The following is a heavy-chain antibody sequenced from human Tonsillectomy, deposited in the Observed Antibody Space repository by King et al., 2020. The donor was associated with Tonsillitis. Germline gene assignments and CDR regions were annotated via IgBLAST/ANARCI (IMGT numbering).Heavy chain of an antibody. CDR3: AREGQLLFGFDP. J-gene: IGHJ5*02. V-gene: IGHV1-69*01. Sequence: QLVQSGAEVKKPGSSVKISCKASGGSFNNYAINWVRQAPGKGLEWMGRIIPAFGPPNYAQKFRGRVTITADESTSSFNMEVSSLRSEDTAVYYCAREGQLLFGFDPWGQGTLVTVSS. CDR1: GGSFNNYA. D-gene: IGHD2-21*01. CDR2: IIPAFGPP.